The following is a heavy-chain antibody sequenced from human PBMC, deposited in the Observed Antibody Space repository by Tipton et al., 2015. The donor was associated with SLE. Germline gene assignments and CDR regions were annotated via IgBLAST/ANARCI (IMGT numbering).Heavy chain of an antibody. V-gene: IGHV3-33*08. CDR2: IWYDGSNK. CDR3: AKALTMRDAFDI. Sequence: SLRLSCAASGFTFSSYGMHWVRQAPGKGLEWVAVIWYDGSNKYYADSVKGRFTISRDNSKNTLYLQMNSLRAEDTAVYYCAKALTMRDAFDIWGQGTMVTVSS. D-gene: IGHD3-22*01. CDR1: GFTFSSYG. J-gene: IGHJ3*02.